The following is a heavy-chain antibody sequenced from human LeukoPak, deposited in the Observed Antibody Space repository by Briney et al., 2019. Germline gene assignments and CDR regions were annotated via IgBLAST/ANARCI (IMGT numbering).Heavy chain of an antibody. V-gene: IGHV4-39*01. CDR2: IYYSGST. CDR1: GGSISSSSYY. CDR3: ATPYPAAASY. J-gene: IGHJ4*02. D-gene: IGHD6-13*01. Sequence: SETLSLTCTVSGGSISSSSYYWGWIRQPPGKGLEWIGSIYYSGSTYYNSSLKSRVTISVDTSKNQFSLKLSSVTAADTAVYYCATPYPAAASYWGQGTLVTVSS.